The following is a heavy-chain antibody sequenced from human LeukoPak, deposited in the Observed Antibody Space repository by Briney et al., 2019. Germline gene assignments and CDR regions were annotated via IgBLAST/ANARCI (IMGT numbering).Heavy chain of an antibody. J-gene: IGHJ4*02. Sequence: GGSLRLSCAAPGFIFSFYAMSWVRQGPGKGLEWVSAISGNGDTTYYADSVKGRFTISRDNSKNALYLHMNSLSAEDTAVYYCARELPSPNDHHYFDYWGQGTLVTVSS. CDR2: ISGNGDTT. CDR1: GFIFSFYA. D-gene: IGHD1-1*01. CDR3: ARELPSPNDHHYFDY. V-gene: IGHV3-23*01.